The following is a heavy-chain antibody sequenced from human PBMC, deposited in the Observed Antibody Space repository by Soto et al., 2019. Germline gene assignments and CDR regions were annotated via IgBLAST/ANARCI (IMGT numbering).Heavy chain of an antibody. CDR1: GGTFGSHG. CDR2: FIAMLGTP. Sequence: ASVQVSCKASGGTFGSHGIAWVRQAPGQGLEWMGGFIAMLGTPTYAKKVQGRATITADESLTSSYLELRSLRSEDTDVYFCPRGAMDNFDFSGQGPVVTVYS. CDR3: PRGAMDNFDF. J-gene: IGHJ4*02. D-gene: IGHD5-18*01. V-gene: IGHV1-69*13.